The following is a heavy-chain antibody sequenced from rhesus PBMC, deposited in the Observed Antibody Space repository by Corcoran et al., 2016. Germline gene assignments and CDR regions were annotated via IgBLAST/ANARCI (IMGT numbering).Heavy chain of an antibody. CDR1: GGSISGYY. CDR2: IYGKSGRT. Sequence: QVKLQQWGEGLVKPSETLSLTCAVYGGSISGYYWSWIRQPPGKGLEWIGYIYGKSGRTNSTPTLNNRVTIAKATSKNQFSLKVTSATAADTATYYCARSGGKHWWFDLWGPGTPITISS. V-gene: IGHV4-73*01. J-gene: IGHJ2*01. CDR3: ARSGGKHWWFDL. D-gene: IGHD2-39*02.